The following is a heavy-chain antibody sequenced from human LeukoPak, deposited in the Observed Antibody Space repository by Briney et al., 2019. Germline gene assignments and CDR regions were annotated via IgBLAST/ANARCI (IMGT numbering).Heavy chain of an antibody. CDR2: IYYSGST. D-gene: IGHD2-2*01. CDR3: ARVMRGYCSSTSCYGDAFDI. V-gene: IGHV4-59*08. CDR1: GGSISSYY. J-gene: IGHJ3*02. Sequence: SETLSLTYTVSGGSISSYYWSWIRQPPGKGLEWIGYIYYSGSTYYNPSLKSRVTISVDTSKNQFSLKLSSVTAADTAVYYCARVMRGYCSSTSCYGDAFDIWGQGTMVTVSS.